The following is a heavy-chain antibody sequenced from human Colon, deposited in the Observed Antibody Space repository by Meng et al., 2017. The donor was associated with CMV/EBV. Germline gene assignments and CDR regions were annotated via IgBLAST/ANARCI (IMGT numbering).Heavy chain of an antibody. J-gene: IGHJ4*02. CDR3: AKEPLPPQT. CDR1: GFTFSSYG. CDR2: IRYDGTTK. V-gene: IGHV3-30*02. Sequence: GGSLSLSCVTSGFTFSSYGMHWLRQPAGKGLEWVAFIRYDGTTKYYADSVQGRFTISRDNSRSTLYLQMNSLRAEDTGLYFCAKEPLPPQTWGQGTQVTVSS.